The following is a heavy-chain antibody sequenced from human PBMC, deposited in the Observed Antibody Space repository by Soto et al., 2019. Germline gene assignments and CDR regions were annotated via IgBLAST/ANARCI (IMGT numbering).Heavy chain of an antibody. D-gene: IGHD4-17*01. CDR3: ARLKATVTYNIFDY. V-gene: IGHV4-39*01. CDR2: IYYSGST. CDR1: GGSISSSSYY. Sequence: QLQLQESGPGLVKPSETLSLTCTVSGGSISSSSYYWGWIRQPPGKGLEWIGSIYYSGSTYYNPSLKSRVTISVDTSKNQFSLKLSSVTAADTAVYYCARLKATVTYNIFDYWGQGTLVTVSS. J-gene: IGHJ4*02.